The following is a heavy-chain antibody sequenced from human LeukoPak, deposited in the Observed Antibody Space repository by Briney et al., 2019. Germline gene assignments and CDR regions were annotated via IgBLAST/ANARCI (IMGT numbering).Heavy chain of an antibody. CDR2: ISGSGGST. Sequence: GGSLRLSCAASGFTFSSYAMSRVRQAPGKGLEWVSAISGSGGSTYYADSVKGRFTISRDNSKNTLYLQMNSLRAEDTAVYYCAKDRSRILLWFGELLYSWFDPWGQGTLVTVSS. V-gene: IGHV3-23*01. J-gene: IGHJ5*02. D-gene: IGHD3-10*01. CDR1: GFTFSSYA. CDR3: AKDRSRILLWFGELLYSWFDP.